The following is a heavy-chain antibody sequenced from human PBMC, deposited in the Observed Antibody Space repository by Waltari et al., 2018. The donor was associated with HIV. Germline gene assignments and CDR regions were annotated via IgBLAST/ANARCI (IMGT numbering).Heavy chain of an antibody. CDR3: ARTNYYDY. J-gene: IGHJ4*02. Sequence: EVHLVQSGGVLVQPGASLRLSCEASGFTFSTYGMNWVRQAPGRGLEYVAGISSNGGTTSYANSVKGRFTISRDNSKNTLYLQMGSLRAEDTAVYYCARTNYYDYWGQGALVTVSS. CDR1: GFTFSTYG. D-gene: IGHD2-8*01. CDR2: ISSNGGTT. V-gene: IGHV3-64*01.